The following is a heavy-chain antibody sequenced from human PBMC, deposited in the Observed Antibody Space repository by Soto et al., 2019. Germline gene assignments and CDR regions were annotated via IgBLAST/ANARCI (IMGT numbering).Heavy chain of an antibody. CDR1: GFTFSDYY. V-gene: IGHV3-11*01. CDR3: ARGHNMLTTTYVGFFDH. CDR2: ISSSGNTI. D-gene: IGHD3-9*01. Sequence: PGGSLRLSCTTSGFTFSDYYMNWIRKAPGKGLEWISYISSSGNTIYYADSVQGRFTISRDSAKNSLYLQMNNLRADDTAVYYRARGHNMLTTTYVGFFDHWGQGTLVTVSS. J-gene: IGHJ4*02.